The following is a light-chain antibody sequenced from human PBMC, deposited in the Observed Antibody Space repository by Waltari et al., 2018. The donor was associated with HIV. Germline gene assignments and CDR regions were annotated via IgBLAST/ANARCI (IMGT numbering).Light chain of an antibody. CDR3: YSTDDSGNPLAV. J-gene: IGLJ7*01. V-gene: IGLV3-10*01. CDR2: EEH. CDR1: ALPINY. Sequence: SYELTQPPSVSVAPEQTARITCSGDALPINYAFWDQQKACQAPVLVLYEEHRRPSGIPERFSGPISWTMATSTISGAQVEDEGDYYCYSTDDSGNPLAVFGGGTQLTVL.